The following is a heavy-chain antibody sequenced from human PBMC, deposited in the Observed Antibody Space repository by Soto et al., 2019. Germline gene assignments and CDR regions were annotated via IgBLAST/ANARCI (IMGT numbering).Heavy chain of an antibody. CDR2: FDPEDGET. D-gene: IGHD6-19*01. J-gene: IGHJ4*02. CDR3: ATGAVAGSFDY. V-gene: IGHV1-24*01. Sequence: HWVRQAPGKGLEWMGGFDPEDGETIYAQKFQGRVTMTEDTSTDTAYMELSSLRSEDTAVYYCATGAVAGSFDYWGQGTLVTVSS.